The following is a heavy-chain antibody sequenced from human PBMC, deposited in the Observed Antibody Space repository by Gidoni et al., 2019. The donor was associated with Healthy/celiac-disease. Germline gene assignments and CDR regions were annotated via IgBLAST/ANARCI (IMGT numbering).Heavy chain of an antibody. V-gene: IGHV4-39*01. Sequence: QLQLQESGPGLVKPSETLPLTCTVSGGSISSTSYYWGWIRQPPGKGLKWIGTIYYSGSTYYNPSLKSRVTISVDTAKNQFSLKLSSVTAADTAVYYCARLTTVVDYWGQGTLVTVSS. D-gene: IGHD4-17*01. CDR2: IYYSGST. J-gene: IGHJ4*02. CDR3: ARLTTVVDY. CDR1: GGSISSTSYY.